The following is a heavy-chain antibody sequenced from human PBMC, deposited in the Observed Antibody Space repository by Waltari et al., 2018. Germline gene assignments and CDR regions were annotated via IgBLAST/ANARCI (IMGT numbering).Heavy chain of an antibody. Sequence: EVQLVESGGGLVQPGGSLRLSCTSSSSTFSTTWMHWVRQAPGKGLVWVSRINSDGRSTTYADSVRGRFTVSRDNAKNTMYLQMNSLRAEDTAVYYCARDRYYTIDYWGQGTLVTVSS. CDR1: SSTFSTTW. D-gene: IGHD3-10*01. CDR3: ARDRYYTIDY. J-gene: IGHJ4*02. V-gene: IGHV3-74*03. CDR2: INSDGRST.